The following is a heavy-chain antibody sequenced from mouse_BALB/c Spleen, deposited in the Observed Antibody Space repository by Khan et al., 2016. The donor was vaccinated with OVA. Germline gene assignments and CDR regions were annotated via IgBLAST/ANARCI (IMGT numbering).Heavy chain of an antibody. CDR1: GYTFINYW. Sequence: VQLQQSGAELAKPGASVKMSCKASGYTFINYWILWVKQRPGQGLEWIGYINPSTGYTEYNQNFKDKATLNADKSSSPAYMQLSSLTSEDSAVYYCARRGLRWYFDYWGQGTTLTVSS. V-gene: IGHV1-7*01. J-gene: IGHJ2*01. CDR2: INPSTGYT. D-gene: IGHD1-1*01. CDR3: ARRGLRWYFDY.